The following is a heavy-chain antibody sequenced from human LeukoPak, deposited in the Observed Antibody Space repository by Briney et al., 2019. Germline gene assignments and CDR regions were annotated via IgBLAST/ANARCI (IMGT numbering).Heavy chain of an antibody. Sequence: SETLSLTCTVSGGSISSSSYYWGWIRQPPGKGLEWIGSTYYSGSTYYNPSLKSRVTISVDTSKNQFSLKLSSVTAADTAVCYCARGGADSYLGATEHWGQGTLVTVSS. CDR2: TYYSGST. CDR1: GGSISSSSYY. J-gene: IGHJ1*01. CDR3: ARGGADSYLGATEH. V-gene: IGHV4-39*07. D-gene: IGHD1-26*01.